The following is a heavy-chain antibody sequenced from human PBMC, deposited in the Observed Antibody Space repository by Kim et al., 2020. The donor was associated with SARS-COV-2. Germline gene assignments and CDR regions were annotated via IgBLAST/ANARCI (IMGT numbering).Heavy chain of an antibody. J-gene: IGHJ6*03. Sequence: SRVTISVDTSKNQFSLKLSSVTAADTAVYYCARRGTSGSYPYYYYYYMDVWGKGTTVTVSS. CDR3: ARRGTSGSYPYYYYYYMDV. D-gene: IGHD1-26*01. V-gene: IGHV4-59*08.